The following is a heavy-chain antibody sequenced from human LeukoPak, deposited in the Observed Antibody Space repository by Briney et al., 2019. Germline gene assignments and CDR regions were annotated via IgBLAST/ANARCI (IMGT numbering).Heavy chain of an antibody. V-gene: IGHV4-4*07. CDR2: IYSSGNT. J-gene: IGHJ2*01. CDR3: AREGGNSYGSWYYDL. Sequence: PSETLSLTCTVSGDSLSRLYWSWIRQPAGKGLEWIGRIYSSGNTNYNPTLQRRVTMSVDTSKNQFSLKLTSVTAADTAVYYCAREGGNSYGSWYYDLWGRGTQITVSS. CDR1: GDSLSRLY. D-gene: IGHD5-18*01.